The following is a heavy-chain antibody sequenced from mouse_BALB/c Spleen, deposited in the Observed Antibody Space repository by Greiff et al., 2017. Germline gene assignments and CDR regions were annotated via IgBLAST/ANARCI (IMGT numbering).Heavy chain of an antibody. CDR3: ARQNYYGSSLDY. CDR2: INSNGGST. J-gene: IGHJ2*01. V-gene: IGHV5-6-2*01. CDR1: GFTFSSYY. Sequence: EVKLVESGGGLVKLGGSLKLSCAASGFTFSSYYMSWVRQTPEKRLELVAAINSNGGSTYYPDTVKGRFTISRDNAKNTLYLQMSSLKSEDTALYYCARQNYYGSSLDYWGQGTTLTVSS. D-gene: IGHD1-1*01.